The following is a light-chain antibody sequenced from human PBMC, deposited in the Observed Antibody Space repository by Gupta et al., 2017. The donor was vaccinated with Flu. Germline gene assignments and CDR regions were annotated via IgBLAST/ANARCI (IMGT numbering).Light chain of an antibody. CDR3: MQSLQTPPT. CDR2: LGS. J-gene: IGKJ5*01. V-gene: IGKV2-28*01. Sequence: VTPGEPASISCRSSQSLLHGNGKNYLDWYLQKPGQSPQVLMYLGSTRASGVPDRFTGSGSGTDFTLLIDTVEAEDAGIYFCMQSLQTPPTFGQGTRLEIK. CDR1: QSLLHGNGKNY.